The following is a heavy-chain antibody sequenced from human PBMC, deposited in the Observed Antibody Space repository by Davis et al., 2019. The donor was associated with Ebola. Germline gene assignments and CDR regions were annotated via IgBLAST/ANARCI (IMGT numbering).Heavy chain of an antibody. Sequence: PSETLSLTCTVSGGSVSSGSYYWSWIRQPPGKGLEWIGYIYYSGSTNYNPSLKSRVTISVDTSKNQFSLKLSSVTAADTAVYYCARRLPSGWYGYWGQGTLVTVSS. J-gene: IGHJ4*02. D-gene: IGHD6-19*01. CDR3: ARRLPSGWYGY. V-gene: IGHV4-61*01. CDR2: IYYSGST. CDR1: GGSVSSGSYY.